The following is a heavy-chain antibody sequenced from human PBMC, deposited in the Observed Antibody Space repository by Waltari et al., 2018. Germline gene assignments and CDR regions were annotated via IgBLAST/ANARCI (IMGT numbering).Heavy chain of an antibody. Sequence: QVQLVQSGAEVKKPGASVKVSCKASGYTFTSYGISWVRQAPGQGLEWRGWISAYNGNTNYAQKRQGRVTMTTDTSTSTAYMELRSLRSDDTAVYYCARDIASYSSPTADAFDIWGQGTMVTVSS. D-gene: IGHD6-13*01. CDR2: ISAYNGNT. CDR1: GYTFTSYG. CDR3: ARDIASYSSPTADAFDI. V-gene: IGHV1-18*01. J-gene: IGHJ3*02.